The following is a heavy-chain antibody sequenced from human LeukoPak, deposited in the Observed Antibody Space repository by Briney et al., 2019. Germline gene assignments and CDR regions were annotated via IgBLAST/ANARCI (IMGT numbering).Heavy chain of an antibody. D-gene: IGHD1-26*01. CDR2: MNPNSGNT. J-gene: IGHJ5*02. CDR3: ARGSKVGATRWFDP. Sequence: ASVKVSCKASGYTFTGYYMHWVRQATGQGLEWMGWMNPNSGNTGYAQKFQGRVTITRNTSISTAYMELSSLRSEDTAVYYCARGSKVGATRWFDPWGQGTLVTVSS. CDR1: GYTFTGYY. V-gene: IGHV1-8*03.